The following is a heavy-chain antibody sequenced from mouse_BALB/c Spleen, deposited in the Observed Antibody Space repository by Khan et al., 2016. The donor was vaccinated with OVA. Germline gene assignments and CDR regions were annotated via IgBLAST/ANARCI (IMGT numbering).Heavy chain of an antibody. D-gene: IGHD1-1*01. Sequence: EVELVESGGGLVQPGGSRKLSCAATGFTFSSFGMHWVRQAPEKGLEWVAFISSGSSTIYYADTVKGRFTISRDNPKNTLFLQMTSLRSEDTAMYYCARDSYVNFDYSGPGTTLTVSS. J-gene: IGHJ2*01. V-gene: IGHV5-17*02. CDR2: ISSGSSTI. CDR1: GFTFSSFG. CDR3: ARDSYVNFDY.